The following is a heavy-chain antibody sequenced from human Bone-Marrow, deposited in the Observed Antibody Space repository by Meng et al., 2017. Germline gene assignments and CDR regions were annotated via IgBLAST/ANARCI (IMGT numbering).Heavy chain of an antibody. V-gene: IGHV3-48*03. J-gene: IGHJ3*02. CDR1: GFTFSSYE. CDR3: VRATYCSGCSCHDAFDI. D-gene: IGHD2-15*01. Sequence: GESLKISCAASGFTFSSYEMNWVRQAPGKGLEWVSYISSSGSTIYYADSVKGRFTISRDNAKNSLYLQMNSLRAEDTAVYYCVRATYCSGCSCHDAFDIWGQGTMVTVSS. CDR2: ISSSGSTI.